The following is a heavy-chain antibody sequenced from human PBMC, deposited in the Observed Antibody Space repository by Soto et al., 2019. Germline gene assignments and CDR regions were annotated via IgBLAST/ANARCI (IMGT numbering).Heavy chain of an antibody. V-gene: IGHV4-39*07. CDR3: PRGPDR. CDR1: GGSISSSSYY. Sequence: SETLSITCTVSGGSISSSSYYWGWIRQPPGKGLEWIGSIYYSGSTYYNPALKSRVTISVDTSKNQFSLKLSSVTASYTAVYYCPRGPDRCGKGTLVTVSA. J-gene: IGHJ5*02. CDR2: IYYSGST.